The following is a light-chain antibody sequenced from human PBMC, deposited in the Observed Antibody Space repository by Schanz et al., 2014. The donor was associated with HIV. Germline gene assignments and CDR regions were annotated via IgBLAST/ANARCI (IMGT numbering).Light chain of an antibody. J-gene: IGKJ4*01. CDR1: QSVSSSY. CDR2: GAS. Sequence: EIVLTQSPGTLSLSPGERATLSCRASQSVSSSYFAWYQQKPGQAPRLLIYGASSRATGIPDRFSGSGSGTDFTLTISGLEPEDSAVYYCQQRSDWPLTFGGGTKVEIK. V-gene: IGKV3D-20*02. CDR3: QQRSDWPLT.